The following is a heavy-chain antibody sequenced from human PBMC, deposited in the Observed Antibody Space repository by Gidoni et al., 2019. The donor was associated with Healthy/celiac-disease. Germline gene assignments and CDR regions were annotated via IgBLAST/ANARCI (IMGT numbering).Heavy chain of an antibody. CDR2: IIPIFGTA. CDR3: ARGGGYCSGGSCYSNFDY. J-gene: IGHJ4*02. V-gene: IGHV1-69*06. CDR1: GGTFSSYA. Sequence: QVQLVQSGAEVKKPGSSVKFSCKASGGTFSSYAISWVRQAPGQGLEWMGGIIPIFGTANYAQKFQGRVTITADKSTSTAYMELSSLRSEDTAVYYCARGGGYCSGGSCYSNFDYWGQGTLVTVSS. D-gene: IGHD2-15*01.